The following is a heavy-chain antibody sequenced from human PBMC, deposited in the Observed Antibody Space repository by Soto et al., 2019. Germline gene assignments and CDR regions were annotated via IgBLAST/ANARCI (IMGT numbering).Heavy chain of an antibody. Sequence: EAPVVESGGGWIQPGGTLRLSCAASGFNVTRQFMSWVRQAPGKGLEWVSVIYRDGSTNYADSVKGRLTISRDNSKNTVSLQMKRLRVEDTAVYYCAGRGDSSNGYVIDYWGQGTLVTVSS. CDR2: IYRDGST. CDR1: GFNVTRQF. CDR3: AGRGDSSNGYVIDY. V-gene: IGHV3-53*01. J-gene: IGHJ4*02. D-gene: IGHD3-22*01.